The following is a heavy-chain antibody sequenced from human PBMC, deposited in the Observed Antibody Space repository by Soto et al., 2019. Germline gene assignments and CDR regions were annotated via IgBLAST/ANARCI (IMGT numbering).Heavy chain of an antibody. V-gene: IGHV5-10-1*01. CDR3: ARHLGTNGVFFQQGRNEYYYGMDV. Sequence: GESLKISCKGSGYSFTSYWISWVRQMPGKGLEWMGRIDPSDSYTNYSPSFQGHVTISADKSISTAYLQWSSLKASDTAMYYCARHLGTNGVFFQQGRNEYYYGMDVWGQGTTVTVSS. D-gene: IGHD2-8*01. J-gene: IGHJ6*02. CDR2: IDPSDSYT. CDR1: GYSFTSYW.